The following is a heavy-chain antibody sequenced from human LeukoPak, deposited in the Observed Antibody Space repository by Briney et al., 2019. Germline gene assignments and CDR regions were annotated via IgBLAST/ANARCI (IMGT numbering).Heavy chain of an antibody. Sequence: PSETLSLTCTVSGGSISSYYWSWIRQPPGKGLEWIGYIYYSGSTNYNPSLKSRVTISVDTSKNQFSLKLSSVTAADTAVYYCARVGYSSGWALLDYWGQGTLVTVSS. V-gene: IGHV4-59*01. CDR1: GGSISSYY. J-gene: IGHJ4*02. CDR3: ARVGYSSGWALLDY. D-gene: IGHD6-19*01. CDR2: IYYSGST.